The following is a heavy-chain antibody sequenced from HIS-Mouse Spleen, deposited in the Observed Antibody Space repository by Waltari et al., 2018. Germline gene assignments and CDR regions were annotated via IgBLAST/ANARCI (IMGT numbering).Heavy chain of an antibody. V-gene: IGHV1-2*02. J-gene: IGHJ4*02. CDR1: GYTFPGYQ. CDR3: ARFQAVAGSYQSDY. D-gene: IGHD6-19*01. Sequence: QVQLVQSGAEVQKPGASVTVSCQASGYTFPGYQLHWVRQAPGQGLEWMGWINPNSGGTNYAQKFQGRVTMTRDTSISTAYMELSRLRSDDTAVYYCARFQAVAGSYQSDYWGQGTLVTVSS. CDR2: INPNSGGT.